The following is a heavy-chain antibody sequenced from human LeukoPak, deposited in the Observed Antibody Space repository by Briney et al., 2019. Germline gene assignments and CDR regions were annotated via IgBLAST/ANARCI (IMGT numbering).Heavy chain of an antibody. Sequence: GGSLKISCKGSGYRFTDYWIGWVRQMPGKGLDWMGIIYPRDSDTRYSPSFQGQVTISADKSISTVYLQWSSLKASDAAMYYCAIRYSGSYNDYWGQGTLVTVSS. CDR1: GYRFTDYW. D-gene: IGHD1-26*01. J-gene: IGHJ4*02. V-gene: IGHV5-51*01. CDR3: AIRYSGSYNDY. CDR2: IYPRDSDT.